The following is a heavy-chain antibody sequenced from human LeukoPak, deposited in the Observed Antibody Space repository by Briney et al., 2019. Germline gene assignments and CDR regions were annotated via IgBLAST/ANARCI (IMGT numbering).Heavy chain of an antibody. CDR2: ISSSGST. CDR1: GDSISSGDYY. CDR3: ARGPNSYDSSGAFDI. D-gene: IGHD3-22*01. V-gene: IGHV4-61*02. Sequence: SGTLSLTCTVSGDSISSGDYYWSWIRQPAGKGLEWIGRISSSGSTNYNPSLKSRVTISVDTSKNQFSLKLSSVTAADTAVYFCARGPNSYDSSGAFDIWGQGTMVTVSS. J-gene: IGHJ3*02.